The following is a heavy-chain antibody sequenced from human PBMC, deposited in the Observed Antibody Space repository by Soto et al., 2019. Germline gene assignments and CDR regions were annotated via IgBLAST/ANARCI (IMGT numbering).Heavy chain of an antibody. J-gene: IGHJ4*01. D-gene: IGHD3-16*01. V-gene: IGHV3-30-3*01. CDR2: MSYDGSNK. Sequence: QVQLVESGGGVVQPGRSLRLSCAASGFTFSSYAMHWVRRAPGKGLEWMAVMSYDGSNKYYADSVKGRFTISRDNSKNTLYLQMNSLSPEDTALYYCARDGGAYWGHGTLVIVSS. CDR3: ARDGGAY. CDR1: GFTFSSYA.